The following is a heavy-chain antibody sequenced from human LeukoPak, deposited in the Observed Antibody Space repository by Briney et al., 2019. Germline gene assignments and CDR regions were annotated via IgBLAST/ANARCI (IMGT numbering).Heavy chain of an antibody. J-gene: IGHJ4*02. V-gene: IGHV1-2*06. Sequence: ASVKVSCKASGYTFTGYYMHWVRQAPGQGLEWMGRINPNSGGTNYAQKFQGRVTMTRETSISTAYMELSRLRSDDTAVYYCAREKGVAGRVFDYWGQGTLVTVSS. D-gene: IGHD6-19*01. CDR3: AREKGVAGRVFDY. CDR1: GYTFTGYY. CDR2: INPNSGGT.